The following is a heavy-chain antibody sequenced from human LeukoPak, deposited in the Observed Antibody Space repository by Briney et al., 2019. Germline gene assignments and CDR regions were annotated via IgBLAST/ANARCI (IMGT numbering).Heavy chain of an antibody. CDR2: ISSSSSSYI. Sequence: PGGSLRLSCAASGFTFNNYNMNWVRQAPGKGLEWVSSISSSSSSYIYYADSVKGRFTISRDNAKNSLYLQMNSLRAEDTAVYYCATLGPFGEPYFDYWGQGTLVTVSS. CDR3: ATLGPFGEPYFDY. J-gene: IGHJ4*02. D-gene: IGHD3-10*01. V-gene: IGHV3-21*04. CDR1: GFTFNNYN.